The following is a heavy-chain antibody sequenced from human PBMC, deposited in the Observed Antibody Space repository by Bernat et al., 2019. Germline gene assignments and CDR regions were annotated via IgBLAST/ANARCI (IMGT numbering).Heavy chain of an antibody. V-gene: IGHV4-39*01. D-gene: IGHD6-19*01. CDR3: ASLVGSGWGYYFDY. CDR2: IYYSGST. J-gene: IGHJ4*02. CDR1: GGSISSSSYY. Sequence: QLQLQESGPGLVKPSETLSLTCTVSGGSISSSSYYWGWIRQPPGKGLEWIGSIYYSGSTYYNPSLKSRVTISVDTSKNQFSLKLSSVTAADTAVYYCASLVGSGWGYYFDYWGQGTLVTVSS.